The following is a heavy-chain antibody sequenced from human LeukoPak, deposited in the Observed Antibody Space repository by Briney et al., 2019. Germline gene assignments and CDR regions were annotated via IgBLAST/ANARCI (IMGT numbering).Heavy chain of an antibody. D-gene: IGHD3-22*01. CDR3: ARAAADYDSSGSSCWFDP. CDR2: ISAYNGNT. CDR1: GYTFTSYG. V-gene: IGHV1-18*01. J-gene: IGHJ5*02. Sequence: SVKVSCKASGYTFTSYGISWVRQAPGQGLEWMGWISAYNGNTNYAQKLQGRVTMTTDTSTSTAYMELRSLRSDDTAVYYCARAAADYDSSGSSCWFDPWGQGTLVTVSS.